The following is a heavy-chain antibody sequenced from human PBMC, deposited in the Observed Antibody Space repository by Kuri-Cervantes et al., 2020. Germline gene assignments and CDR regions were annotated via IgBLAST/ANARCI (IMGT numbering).Heavy chain of an antibody. Sequence: GGSLRLSCAASGFTFSSYSMNWVRQAPGKGLEWVSYISSSSSTIYYADSVKGRFTISRDNSKNTLYLQMNSLRAEDTAVYYCAKDPHPYYDSSGYFVFDYWGQGTLVTVSS. V-gene: IGHV3-48*01. D-gene: IGHD3-22*01. CDR2: ISSSSSTI. J-gene: IGHJ4*02. CDR3: AKDPHPYYDSSGYFVFDY. CDR1: GFTFSSYS.